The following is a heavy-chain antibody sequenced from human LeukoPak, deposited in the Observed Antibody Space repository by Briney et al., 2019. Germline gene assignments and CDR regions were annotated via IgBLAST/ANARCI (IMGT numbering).Heavy chain of an antibody. CDR3: ARVNGYYYYIDV. CDR1: GFTFSSYS. V-gene: IGHV3-53*01. Sequence: GGSLRLSCAASGFTFSSYSMSWVRQAPGKGLEWVSVIYSGGSTYYADSVKGRFTISRDNSKNTLYLQMNSLRAEDTAVYYCARVNGYYYYIDVWGKGTTVTISS. J-gene: IGHJ6*03. D-gene: IGHD3-9*01. CDR2: IYSGGST.